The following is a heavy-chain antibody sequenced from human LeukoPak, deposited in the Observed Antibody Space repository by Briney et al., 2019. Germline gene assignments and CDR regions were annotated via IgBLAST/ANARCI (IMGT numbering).Heavy chain of an antibody. Sequence: SVKVSCKASGGTFSSYAISWVRQAPGQGLEWKGRIIPIFGTANYAQKFQGRVTTTTDESTSTAYMELSSLRSEDTAVYYCARDVEDGYKDAFDIWGQGTMVTVSS. CDR1: GGTFSSYA. V-gene: IGHV1-69*05. CDR2: IIPIFGTA. J-gene: IGHJ3*02. CDR3: ARDVEDGYKDAFDI. D-gene: IGHD5-24*01.